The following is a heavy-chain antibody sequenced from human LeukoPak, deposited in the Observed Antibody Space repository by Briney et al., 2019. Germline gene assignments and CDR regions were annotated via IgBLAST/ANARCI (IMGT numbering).Heavy chain of an antibody. CDR2: INWNGGST. V-gene: IGHV3-20*01. D-gene: IGHD2-15*01. J-gene: IGHJ5*02. CDR3: AGDSDCSGGSCPNWFDP. Sequence: GGSLRLSCAASGFTFDDYGMSWVRQAPGKGLEWVSGINWNGGSTGYADSVKGRFTISRDNAKNSLYLQMNSLRAEDTALYHCAGDSDCSGGSCPNWFDPWGQGTLVTVSS. CDR1: GFTFDDYG.